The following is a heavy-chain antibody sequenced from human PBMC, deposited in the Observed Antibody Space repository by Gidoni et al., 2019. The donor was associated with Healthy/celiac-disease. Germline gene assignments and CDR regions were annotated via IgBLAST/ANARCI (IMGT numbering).Heavy chain of an antibody. J-gene: IGHJ6*03. CDR3: ARDSWGIAASLSPGHYYYMDV. Sequence: TCAVYVGSFRCYYWSWILHPPGNGLEWIGEINHSGITNYNPSLKSRVTISVDTSKHQFSLKLSAVTAADTAVYYFARDSWGIAASLSPGHYYYMDVWGKGTTVTVSS. CDR2: INHSGIT. CDR1: VGSFRCYY. D-gene: IGHD6-6*01. V-gene: IGHV4-34*01.